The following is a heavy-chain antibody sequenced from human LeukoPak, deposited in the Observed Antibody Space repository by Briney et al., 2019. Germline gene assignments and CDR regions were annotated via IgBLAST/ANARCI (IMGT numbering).Heavy chain of an antibody. J-gene: IGHJ5*02. CDR2: INAGNGNT. V-gene: IGHV1-3*01. D-gene: IGHD3-10*01. Sequence: GASVKVSCKASGYTFTSYAKHWVRQAPGQRLEWMGWINAGNGNTKYSQKFQGRVTITRDTSASTAYMELSSLRSEDTAVYYCARDAAGFYYGSNWFDPWGQGTLVTVSS. CDR1: GYTFTSYA. CDR3: ARDAAGFYYGSNWFDP.